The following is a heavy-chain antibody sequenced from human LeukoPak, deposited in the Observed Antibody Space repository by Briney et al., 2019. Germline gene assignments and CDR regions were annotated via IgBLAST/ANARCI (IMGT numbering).Heavy chain of an antibody. CDR2: IYYSGST. V-gene: IGHV4-30-4*08. Sequence: SQTLSLTCTVSGGSISSGDYYWSWIRQPPGKGLEWIGYIYYSGSTYYNPSLKSRVTISVDTSKNQFSLKLSSVTAADTAVYYCARVRDSSPSADYWGQGTLVTVSS. J-gene: IGHJ4*02. CDR1: GGSISSGDYY. CDR3: ARVRDSSPSADY. D-gene: IGHD6-6*01.